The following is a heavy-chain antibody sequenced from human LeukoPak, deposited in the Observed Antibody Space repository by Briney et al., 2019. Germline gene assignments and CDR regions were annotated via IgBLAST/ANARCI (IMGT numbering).Heavy chain of an antibody. D-gene: IGHD1-26*01. Sequence: AGGSLRLSCAASGFTFSSYAMHWVRQAPGKGLEWVAVISYDGGNKYYADSVKGRFTISRDNSKNTLYLQMSSLREEDTAVYYCTRGGGDSGSYFSYLDNWGQGTLVTVSS. CDR1: GFTFSSYA. V-gene: IGHV3-30*04. CDR3: TRGGGDSGSYFSYLDN. CDR2: ISYDGGNK. J-gene: IGHJ4*02.